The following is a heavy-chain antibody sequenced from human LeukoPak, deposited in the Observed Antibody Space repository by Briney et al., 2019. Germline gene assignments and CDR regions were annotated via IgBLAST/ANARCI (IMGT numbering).Heavy chain of an antibody. CDR1: GFTFSSYA. J-gene: IGHJ4*02. Sequence: QPWGTLRLSCAASGFTFSSYAMSWVRQAPGKGLEWVSAISGSGGSTYYADSVKGRFTISRDNSKNTLYLQMNSLRAEDTAVYYCAKDLRRGAAVVYDILTGYSPFDYWGQGTLVTVSS. D-gene: IGHD3-9*01. V-gene: IGHV3-23*01. CDR2: ISGSGGST. CDR3: AKDLRRGAAVVYDILTGYSPFDY.